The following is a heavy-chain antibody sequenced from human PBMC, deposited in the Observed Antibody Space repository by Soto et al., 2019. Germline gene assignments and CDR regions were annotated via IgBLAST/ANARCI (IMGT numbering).Heavy chain of an antibody. V-gene: IGHV5-10-1*01. D-gene: IGHD5-12*01. CDR3: ARHNSGYDYYYGMDV. J-gene: IGHJ6*02. CDR1: GYSFTSYW. CDR2: IDPSDSYT. Sequence: GESLKISCKGSGYSFTSYWISWVLQMPGKGLEWMGRIDPSDSYTNYSPSFQGHVTISADKSISTAYLQWSSLKASDTAMYYCARHNSGYDYYYGMDVWGQGTTVTVSS.